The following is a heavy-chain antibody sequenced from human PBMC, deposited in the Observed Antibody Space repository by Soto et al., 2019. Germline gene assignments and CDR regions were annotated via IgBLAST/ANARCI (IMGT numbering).Heavy chain of an antibody. CDR2: ISASNGNT. Sequence: ASVKVSGRASGYTFTSYGISWVRQAPGQGLEWMGWISASNGNTNYAQKLQGRVTMTTDTSTSTAYMELRSLRSDDTAVYYCARERRYDSSGYYFPLDYWGQGTLVTVSS. J-gene: IGHJ4*02. V-gene: IGHV1-18*01. CDR3: ARERRYDSSGYYFPLDY. D-gene: IGHD3-22*01. CDR1: GYTFTSYG.